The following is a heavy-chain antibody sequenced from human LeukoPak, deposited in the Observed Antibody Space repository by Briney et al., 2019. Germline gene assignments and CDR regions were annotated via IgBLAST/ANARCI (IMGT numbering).Heavy chain of an antibody. CDR2: IYSGGST. J-gene: IGHJ2*01. CDR1: WFTVSSNY. Sequence: GGSLRLSCAASWFTVSSNYMSWVRQAPGKWLEWVSFIYSGGSTFYADSLKGRFTISRDTSKHTLYLQMNSLRTEDTAVYYCARGGLYVNTAMIRHWYFHIWGRGTLVTVSS. D-gene: IGHD5-18*01. V-gene: IGHV3-53*01. CDR3: ARGGLYVNTAMIRHWYFHI.